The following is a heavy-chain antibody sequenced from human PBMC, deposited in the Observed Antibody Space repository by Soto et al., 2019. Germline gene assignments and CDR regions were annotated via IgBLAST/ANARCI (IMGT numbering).Heavy chain of an antibody. J-gene: IGHJ4*02. CDR3: ARGHEWGVVESRNYYFDY. V-gene: IGHV1-8*01. D-gene: IGHD2-2*01. CDR2: INVFSGNT. CDR1: GYIFTNND. Sequence: QVQLVQSGAEVKKPGASVKVSCKASGYIFTNNDLNWVRQATGPGLEWIGMINVFSGNTAYAQTFQGRVSMTRDTSTNTAYMELSSLRSDDTAVYYCARGHEWGVVESRNYYFDYWGQGTLVTVSS.